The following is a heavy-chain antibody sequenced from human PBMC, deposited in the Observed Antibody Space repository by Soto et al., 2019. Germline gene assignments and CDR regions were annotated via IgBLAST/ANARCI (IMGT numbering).Heavy chain of an antibody. Sequence: QLKLQESGPGLVKPSETLSLTCTVSGGSITSSSYYLGWIRKPPGMGLEWIGSISFSGSTSYNPSLTSRVTISVATSKNHFSLQLTSVTAADTAVYYCARLQRTVGSTETYYDYWGQGTLVTVSS. CDR1: GGSITSSSYY. CDR2: ISFSGST. D-gene: IGHD1-26*01. V-gene: IGHV4-39*02. CDR3: ARLQRTVGSTETYYDY. J-gene: IGHJ4*02.